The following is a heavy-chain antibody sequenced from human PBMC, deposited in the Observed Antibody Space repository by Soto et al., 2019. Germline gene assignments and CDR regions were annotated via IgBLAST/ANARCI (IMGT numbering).Heavy chain of an antibody. D-gene: IGHD3-22*01. CDR2: TYYRSKWNT. Sequence: SQTLSLTCVISGDSVSSDSAAWFWIRQSPSGGLEWLGRTYYRSKWNTDYAVSVRSRLTIDTDTSKNQFSLELKSVTPEDTAVYYCARIDADAGFDYWGQGTLVTVSP. J-gene: IGHJ4*02. CDR3: ARIDADAGFDY. V-gene: IGHV6-1*01. CDR1: GDSVSSDSAA.